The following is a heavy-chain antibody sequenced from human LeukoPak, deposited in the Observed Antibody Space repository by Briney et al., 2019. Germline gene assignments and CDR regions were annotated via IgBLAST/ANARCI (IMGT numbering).Heavy chain of an antibody. V-gene: IGHV4-38-2*02. D-gene: IGHD2-15*01. Sequence: PSETLSLTCTVSGYSISSGYYWGWIRQPPGKGLEWIGSIYHSGSTYYNPSLKSRVTISVDTSKNQFSLKLSSVTAADTAVYYCARSPGVEGHFDYWGQGTLVTVSS. CDR1: GYSISSGYY. J-gene: IGHJ4*02. CDR2: IYHSGST. CDR3: ARSPGVEGHFDY.